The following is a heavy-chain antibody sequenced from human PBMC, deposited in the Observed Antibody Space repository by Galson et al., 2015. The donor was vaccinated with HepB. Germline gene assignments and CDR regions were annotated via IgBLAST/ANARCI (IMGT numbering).Heavy chain of an antibody. CDR2: ISGNGDST. D-gene: IGHD5-18*01. J-gene: IGHJ5*01. V-gene: IGHV3-23*01. CDR1: GFAFDTHA. CDR3: AKGYGLFDS. Sequence: SLRLSCAASGFAFDTHAMSWVRQAPGRGLEWISGISGNGDSTFYADSVKGRFTASRDNSNNMLYLQMNSLRAEDAGLYFCAKGYGLFDSWGQGILSPSPQ.